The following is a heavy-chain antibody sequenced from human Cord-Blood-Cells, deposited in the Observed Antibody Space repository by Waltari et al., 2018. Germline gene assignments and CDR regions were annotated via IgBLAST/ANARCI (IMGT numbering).Heavy chain of an antibody. J-gene: IGHJ4*02. CDR2: ISSSSSYI. CDR3: ASWPNTGATR. V-gene: IGHV3-21*01. Sequence: EVQLVESGGGLVKPGGSLRLSCAASGFTFSSYSMNWVRQAPGKGLGCVSSISSSSSYIYYADSVKGRFTISRDNAKNSLYLQMNSLRAEDTAVYYCASWPNTGATRWGQGTLVTVSS. D-gene: IGHD1-26*01. CDR1: GFTFSSYS.